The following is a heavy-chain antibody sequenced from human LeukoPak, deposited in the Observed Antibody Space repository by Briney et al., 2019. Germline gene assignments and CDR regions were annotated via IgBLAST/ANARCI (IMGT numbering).Heavy chain of an antibody. Sequence: GGSLRLSCIASGFTVSSTYMSWVRQAPGKGLEWVGRIESKTDGGTTDYAAPVKGRFTISRDDSTNTLYLQMNSLKSEDTAVYYCTTYGSGRKFDYWGQGILVTVSS. CDR2: IESKTDGGTT. J-gene: IGHJ4*02. CDR1: GFTVSSTY. D-gene: IGHD3-10*01. CDR3: TTYGSGRKFDY. V-gene: IGHV3-15*04.